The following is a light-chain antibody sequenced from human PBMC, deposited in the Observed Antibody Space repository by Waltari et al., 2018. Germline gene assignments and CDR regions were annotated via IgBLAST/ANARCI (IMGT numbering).Light chain of an antibody. V-gene: IGKV1-39*01. J-gene: IGKJ1*01. CDR1: QRMSSY. CDR3: QQGDTIPRWT. CDR2: AAS. Sequence: DIQMTQSPSSLSASVGDRVTITCRTSQRMSSYLNWYQQKPGKAPKLLIYAASNLQSGVPSRFSGSGSGTDFTLTISSLQFEDFAVYYCQQGDTIPRWTFGQGTKVEIK.